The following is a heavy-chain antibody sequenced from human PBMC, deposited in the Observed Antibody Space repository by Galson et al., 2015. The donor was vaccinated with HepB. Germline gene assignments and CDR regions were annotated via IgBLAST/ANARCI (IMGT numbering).Heavy chain of an antibody. CDR2: IYYSGST. CDR3: ARQPQRVTIFGVVISREPTTNAFDI. V-gene: IGHV4-39*01. Sequence: LSLTCAVYGGSFSSYYWGWIRQPPGKGLEWIGSIYYSGSTYYNPSLKSRLTISVDTSKNQFSLKLSSVTAADTAVYYCARQPQRVTIFGVVISREPTTNAFDIWGQGTMVTVSS. CDR1: GGSFSSYY. D-gene: IGHD3-3*01. J-gene: IGHJ3*02.